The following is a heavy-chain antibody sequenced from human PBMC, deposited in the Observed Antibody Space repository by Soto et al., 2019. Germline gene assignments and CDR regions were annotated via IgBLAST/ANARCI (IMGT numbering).Heavy chain of an antibody. J-gene: IGHJ4*02. V-gene: IGHV2-70*11. CDR3: AWSTYYYDSSGYGFYYFDY. D-gene: IGHD3-22*01. CDR2: IDWDDDK. CDR1: GFSLSTSGMC. Sequence: SGPTLVNPTQTLTLTCTFSGFSLSTSGMCVSWIRQPPGKALEWLARIDWDDDKYYSTSLKTRLTISKDTSKNQVVLTMTNMDPVDTATYYCAWSTYYYDSSGYGFYYFDYWGQGTLVTVSS.